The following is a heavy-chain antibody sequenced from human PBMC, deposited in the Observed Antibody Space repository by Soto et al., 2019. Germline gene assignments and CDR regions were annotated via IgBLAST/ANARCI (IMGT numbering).Heavy chain of an antibody. CDR1: GFTFSSYA. V-gene: IGHV3-23*01. D-gene: IGHD3-16*01. Sequence: EVQLLESGGGLVQPGGSLTLSCATSGFTFSSYAMVWVRQAAEKGLEWVASISNNGDTAYYADSVKGRFTISRGNSENTLYRKMNGRRADDPALFFWAKSRVFMGPIVTLLDSWGQETQVTVPS. CDR2: ISNNGDTA. J-gene: IGHJ4*02. CDR3: AKSRVFMGPIVTLLDS.